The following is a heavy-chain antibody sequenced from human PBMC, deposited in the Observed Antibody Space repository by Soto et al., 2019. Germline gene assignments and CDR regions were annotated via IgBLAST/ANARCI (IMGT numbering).Heavy chain of an antibody. V-gene: IGHV4-31*03. CDR2: IYYSGST. D-gene: IGHD3-3*01. J-gene: IGHJ3*02. CDR1: GGSISSGGYY. Sequence: SETLSLTCTVSGGSISSGGYYWSWIRLHPGKGLEWIGYIYYSGSTYYNPSLKSRLTISVDTSKNQFSLKLSSVTAADTAVYYCARELDFWGGLEGDAFDIWGQGTMVTVSS. CDR3: ARELDFWGGLEGDAFDI.